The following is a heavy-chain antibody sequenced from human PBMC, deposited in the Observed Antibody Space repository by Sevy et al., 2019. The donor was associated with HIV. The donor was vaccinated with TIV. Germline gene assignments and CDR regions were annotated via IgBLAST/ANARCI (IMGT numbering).Heavy chain of an antibody. D-gene: IGHD3-22*01. CDR2: IFRGVNESVT. Sequence: GGSLRLSCEASGFTFSNYAMNWVRQAPGKGLEWVSTIFRGVNESVTYDADSVKGRFTISRDNSKNTLYLQMHGLRAEDTAVYYCAGGRYDSSGSFDAFDIWGQGTMVTVSS. CDR3: AGGRYDSSGSFDAFDI. J-gene: IGHJ3*02. V-gene: IGHV3-23*01. CDR1: GFTFSNYA.